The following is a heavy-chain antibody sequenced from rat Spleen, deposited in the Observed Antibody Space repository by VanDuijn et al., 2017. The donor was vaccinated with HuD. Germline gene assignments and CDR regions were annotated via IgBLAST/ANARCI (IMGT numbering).Heavy chain of an antibody. CDR2: ISTGGGNT. J-gene: IGHJ2*01. V-gene: IGHV5S13*01. CDR3: AVSGYGY. Sequence: EVQLVESGGGLVWSGRSLKLSCAASGFTFSNYDMAWVRQAPTKGLEWVASISTGGGNTYYRDSVKGRFTISRDNAENTFYLQMNSLRSEDTATYYCAVSGYGYWGQGVMVTVSS. D-gene: IGHD4-3*01. CDR1: GFTFSNYD.